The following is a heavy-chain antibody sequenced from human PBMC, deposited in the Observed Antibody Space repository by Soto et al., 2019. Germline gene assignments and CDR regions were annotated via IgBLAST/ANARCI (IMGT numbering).Heavy chain of an antibody. V-gene: IGHV4-30-4*01. CDR3: AGGDYDNWFDP. J-gene: IGHJ5*02. D-gene: IGHD3-16*01. CDR2: IHSSGRT. Sequence: QVQLQEAGPGLVKPSQTLTLTCSVSGDSIDSVDLYWSWIRQPPGKGLEWIGYIHSSGRTYYNPSLEGRLSISLDTSKNQFSLKMTSVTAADTAVYYCAGGDYDNWFDPWGQGTLVTVSS. CDR1: GDSIDSVDLY.